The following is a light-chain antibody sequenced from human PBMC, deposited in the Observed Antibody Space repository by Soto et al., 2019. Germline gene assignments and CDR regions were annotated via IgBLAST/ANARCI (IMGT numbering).Light chain of an antibody. CDR2: EVS. CDR3: SSYTSSSTRV. J-gene: IGLJ3*02. V-gene: IGLV2-14*01. CDR1: SSDVGGYNY. Sequence: QSVLTQPASVSGSPGQSITISCTGTSSDVGGYNYVSWYQQHPGKAPKLMNYEVSNRPSGVSNRFSGSKSGNTASLTISGLQAEDEAYYYCSSYTSSSTRVFGGGTKLTVL.